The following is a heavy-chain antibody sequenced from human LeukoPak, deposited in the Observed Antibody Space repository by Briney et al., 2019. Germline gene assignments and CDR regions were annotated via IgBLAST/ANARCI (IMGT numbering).Heavy chain of an antibody. CDR2: IKSKTDGGTT. V-gene: IGHV3-15*01. CDR1: GFTFSNAW. J-gene: IGHJ4*02. CDR3: TTSPKGYCSSTSCLHVDY. Sequence: GGSLRLSCAASGFTFSNAWMSWVRQAPGKGLEWVGRIKSKTDGGTTDYAAPVKGRFTISRDDSKNTLYLQMNSLKTEDTAVYYCTTSPKGYCSSTSCLHVDYWGQGTLVTVSS. D-gene: IGHD2-2*01.